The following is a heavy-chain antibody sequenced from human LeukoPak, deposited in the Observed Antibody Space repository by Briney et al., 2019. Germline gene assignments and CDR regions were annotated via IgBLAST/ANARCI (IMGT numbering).Heavy chain of an antibody. CDR2: VYPGDSDT. V-gene: IGHV5-51*01. Sequence: ESVKISCKGSAYSFTSYWIGWVREVPAKGLEWMGIVYPGDSDTRYSPSFQGQGTISADKYISTAYPQWSSLKASDTAMYYCARIYSGGWYRVDDWGQRTLVTVSS. J-gene: IGHJ4*02. CDR3: ARIYSGGWYRVDD. D-gene: IGHD6-19*01. CDR1: AYSFTSYW.